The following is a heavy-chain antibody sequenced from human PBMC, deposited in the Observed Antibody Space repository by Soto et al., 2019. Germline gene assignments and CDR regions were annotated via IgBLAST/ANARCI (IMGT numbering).Heavy chain of an antibody. Sequence: GASVKVSCKASGYTFTSYAMHGVREAPGQRLEWMGWINAGNGNTKYSQKFQGRVTITRDTSASTAYMELSSLRSEDTAVYYCARSIAVAGIHFDYWGQGTLVTVSS. CDR2: INAGNGNT. CDR3: ARSIAVAGIHFDY. CDR1: GYTFTSYA. J-gene: IGHJ4*02. V-gene: IGHV1-3*01. D-gene: IGHD6-19*01.